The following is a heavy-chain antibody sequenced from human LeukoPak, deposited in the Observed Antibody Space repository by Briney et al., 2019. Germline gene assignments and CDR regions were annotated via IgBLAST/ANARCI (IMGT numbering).Heavy chain of an antibody. J-gene: IGHJ3*02. CDR3: ARDSWVRQLVRKAFDI. D-gene: IGHD6-13*01. CDR1: GGSISSSSYY. V-gene: IGHV4-39*07. Sequence: SETLSLTCTVSGGSISSSSYYWGWIRQPPGKGLEWIGSIYYSGSTYYNPSLKSRVTISVDTSKNQFSLKLSSVTAADTAVYYCARDSWVRQLVRKAFDIWGQGTMVTVSS. CDR2: IYYSGST.